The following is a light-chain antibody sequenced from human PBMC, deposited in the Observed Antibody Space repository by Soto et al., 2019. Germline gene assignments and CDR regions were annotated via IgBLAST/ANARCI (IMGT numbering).Light chain of an antibody. V-gene: IGLV2-23*01. CDR1: SNDVGSYNL. J-gene: IGLJ1*01. Sequence: QSVLTQPASVSGSPGQSITISCTGTSNDVGSYNLVSWYQQHPGKAPKLMIYEGSKRPSGVSNRFSGSKSGNTASLTISGLQAEDEADYYCCSYAGSSTPYVFXTGTKVTVL. CDR2: EGS. CDR3: CSYAGSSTPYV.